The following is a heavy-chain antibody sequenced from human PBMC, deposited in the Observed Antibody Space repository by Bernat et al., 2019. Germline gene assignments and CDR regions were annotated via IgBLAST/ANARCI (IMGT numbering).Heavy chain of an antibody. Sequence: VQLLDSGGGVVQPGRSPRLSCAASGFTFSSYGMHWVRQAPGKGLEWVAVISYDGSNKYYADSVKGRFTISRDNSKNTLYLQMNSLRAEDTAVYYCANGVVATGGFDYWGQGTLVTVSS. D-gene: IGHD5-12*01. CDR1: GFTFSSYG. CDR3: ANGVVATGGFDY. J-gene: IGHJ4*02. V-gene: IGHV3-30*18. CDR2: ISYDGSNK.